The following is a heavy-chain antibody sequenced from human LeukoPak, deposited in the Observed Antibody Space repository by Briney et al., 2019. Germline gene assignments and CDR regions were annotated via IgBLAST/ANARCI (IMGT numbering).Heavy chain of an antibody. CDR1: GYISTSFG. Sequence: GASVKVSCKASGYISTSFGISWVRQAPGQGLEWMGWISTYSGNAKYGQKFQGRVTLTTDTSTRTVNMELRSLTSDDTAVYYCARDSANWGQGSLVTVSS. D-gene: IGHD6-19*01. J-gene: IGHJ4*02. CDR2: ISTYSGNA. V-gene: IGHV1-18*01. CDR3: ARDSAN.